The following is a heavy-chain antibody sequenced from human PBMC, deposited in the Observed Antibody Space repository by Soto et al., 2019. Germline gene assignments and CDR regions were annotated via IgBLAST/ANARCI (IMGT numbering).Heavy chain of an antibody. D-gene: IGHD3-22*01. Sequence: SGPTLVNPTQTLTLTCTFSGFSLSTSGVGVGWIRQPPGKALEWLALIYWDDDKRDSPSLKSRLTITKDTSKNQVVLTMTNMEPVDTATYYCAHFYDSSGYYGYWGQGTLVTVSS. CDR2: IYWDDDK. CDR1: GFSLSTSGVG. V-gene: IGHV2-5*02. J-gene: IGHJ4*02. CDR3: AHFYDSSGYYGY.